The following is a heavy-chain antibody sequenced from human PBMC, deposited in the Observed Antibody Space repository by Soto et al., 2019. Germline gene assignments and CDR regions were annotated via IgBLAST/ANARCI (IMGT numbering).Heavy chain of an antibody. D-gene: IGHD6-19*01. V-gene: IGHV1-3*01. J-gene: IGHJ4*02. CDR3: ARSPNAGYSPWSASGYYFDY. CDR1: GYTFTSYA. CDR2: INAGNGNT. Sequence: ASVKVSCKASGYTFTSYAMHWVRQAPGQRLEWLGWINAGNGNTKYSQKFQGRVTITTDTSTSTAYMELRSLRSDDTAVSYCARSPNAGYSPWSASGYYFDYWGQGTLVTVSS.